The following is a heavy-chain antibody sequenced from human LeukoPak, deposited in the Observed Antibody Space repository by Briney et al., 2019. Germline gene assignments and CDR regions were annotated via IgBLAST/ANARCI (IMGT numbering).Heavy chain of an antibody. J-gene: IGHJ4*02. V-gene: IGHV1-24*01. D-gene: IGHD3-10*01. CDR3: ATKGYYYGSGSSYFDY. Sequence: GASVKVSCKVSGYTLTELSMHWVRQAPGKGLEWMGGFDPEDGETIYAQKFQGRVTMTEDTSTDTAYMELSSLRSEDTAVYYCATKGYYYGSGSSYFDYWGQGTLVTVSS. CDR1: GYTLTELS. CDR2: FDPEDGET.